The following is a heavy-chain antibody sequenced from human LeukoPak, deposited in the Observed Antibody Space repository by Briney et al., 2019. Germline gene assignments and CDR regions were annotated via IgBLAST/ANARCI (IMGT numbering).Heavy chain of an antibody. D-gene: IGHD2/OR15-2a*01. CDR1: GGSISSYY. CDR2: INHSGST. J-gene: IGHJ6*03. Sequence: PSETLSLTCTVSGGSISSYYWSWIRQPPGKGLEWIGEINHSGSTNYNPSLKSRVTISVDTSKNQFSLKLSSVTAADTAVYYCARKMLHFNRPRRDYYYYMDVWGKGTTVTVSS. V-gene: IGHV4-34*01. CDR3: ARKMLHFNRPRRDYYYYMDV.